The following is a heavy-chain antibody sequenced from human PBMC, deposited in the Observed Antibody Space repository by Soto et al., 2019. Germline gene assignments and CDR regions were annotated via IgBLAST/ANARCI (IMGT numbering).Heavy chain of an antibody. V-gene: IGHV3-23*01. CDR3: AKDRGEYYDYVWGSYRFDAFDI. Sequence: GGSLRLSCAASGFTFSSYVMSWVRQAPGKGLEWVSAISGSGGSTYYADSVKGRFTISRDNSKNTLYLQMNSLRAEDTAVYYCAKDRGEYYDYVWGSYRFDAFDIWGQGTMVTVSS. CDR2: ISGSGGST. J-gene: IGHJ3*02. D-gene: IGHD3-16*02. CDR1: GFTFSSYV.